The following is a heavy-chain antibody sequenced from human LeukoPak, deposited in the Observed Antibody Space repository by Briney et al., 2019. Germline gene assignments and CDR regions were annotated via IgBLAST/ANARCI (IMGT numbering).Heavy chain of an antibody. Sequence: GGSLRLSCAASGFTVSNNYMGWVRQTPGRGLEWVSVVYSGGSTYYADSVKGRFTLSRDSSKNTLYLQMNFLIAEDTAVYYCARKGTHDEGAFDIWGQGTMVTVSS. J-gene: IGHJ3*02. CDR1: GFTVSNNY. CDR2: VYSGGST. D-gene: IGHD1-1*01. V-gene: IGHV3-53*01. CDR3: ARKGTHDEGAFDI.